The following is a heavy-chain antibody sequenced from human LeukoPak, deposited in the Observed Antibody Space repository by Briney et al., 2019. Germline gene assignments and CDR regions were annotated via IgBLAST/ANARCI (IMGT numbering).Heavy chain of an antibody. Sequence: GGSLRLSCAASGFTVSSNYMSWVRQAPGKGLEWVSVIYSGGSTYYADPVKGRFTISRDNSKNTLYLQMNSLRAEDTAVYYCASMGPYSSDAFDIWGQGTMVTVSS. J-gene: IGHJ3*02. CDR3: ASMGPYSSDAFDI. V-gene: IGHV3-53*01. CDR1: GFTVSSNY. CDR2: IYSGGST. D-gene: IGHD6-13*01.